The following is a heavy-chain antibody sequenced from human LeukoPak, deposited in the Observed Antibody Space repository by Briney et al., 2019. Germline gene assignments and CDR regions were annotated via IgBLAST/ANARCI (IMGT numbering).Heavy chain of an antibody. D-gene: IGHD3-10*01. V-gene: IGHV4-59*08. J-gene: IGHJ6*03. CDR1: GGSISSYY. CDR2: IYYSGST. CDR3: ARAEDYYGSGSPGYYYYYYMDV. Sequence: PSETLSLTCTVSGGSISSYYWSWIRQPPGKGLEWIGYIYYSGSTNYNPSLKSRVTISVDTSKNQFSLKLSSVTAADTAVYYCARAEDYYGSGSPGYYYYYYMDVWGKGTTVTVSS.